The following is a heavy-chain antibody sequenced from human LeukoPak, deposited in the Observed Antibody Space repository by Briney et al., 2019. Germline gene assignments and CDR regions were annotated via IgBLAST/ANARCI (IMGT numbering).Heavy chain of an antibody. V-gene: IGHV3-53*01. Sequence: GGSLRLSCAASGFTVSSNYMSWVRQAPGKGLEWVSVIYSGGSTYYADSVKGRFTISRDNSKNTLYLQMNSLRAEDTAAYYCARDQAMTTVTSNMDVWGKGTTVTVSS. J-gene: IGHJ6*03. CDR1: GFTVSSNY. D-gene: IGHD4-17*01. CDR2: IYSGGST. CDR3: ARDQAMTTVTSNMDV.